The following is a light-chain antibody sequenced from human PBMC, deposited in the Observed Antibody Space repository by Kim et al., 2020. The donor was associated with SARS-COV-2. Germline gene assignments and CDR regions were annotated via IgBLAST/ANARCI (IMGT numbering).Light chain of an antibody. CDR2: TAS. CDR1: QSISNW. V-gene: IGKV1-27*01. CDR3: QQYNTPPFT. Sequence: DIQMTQSPSTLSASVGDRVTITCRASQSISNWLAWYQHKPEKVPRLLISTASTLQPGVPSRFSGSGSGTDFTLTINSLQPEDFATYYCQQYNTPPFTFGQGTRLDIK. J-gene: IGKJ5*01.